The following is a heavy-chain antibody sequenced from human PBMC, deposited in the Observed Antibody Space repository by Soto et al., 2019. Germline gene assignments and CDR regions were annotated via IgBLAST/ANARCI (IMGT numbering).Heavy chain of an antibody. CDR3: AKGRADGGGWSYFDY. Sequence: EVQLLESGGGLVQPGGSLRLSCAASGFTFSTYAMTWVRQSPEKGLEWVAAISGSGGTTNYADSVKDRFTISRDNSKSTLYLQMNSLRAEDTAVYYCAKGRADGGGWSYFDYWAQGTLVSVSS. J-gene: IGHJ4*02. V-gene: IGHV3-23*01. D-gene: IGHD6-19*01. CDR1: GFTFSTYA. CDR2: ISGSGGTT.